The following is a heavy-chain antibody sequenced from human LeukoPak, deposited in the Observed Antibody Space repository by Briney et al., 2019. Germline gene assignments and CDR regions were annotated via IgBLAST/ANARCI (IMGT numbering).Heavy chain of an antibody. CDR3: ARGRAGRSAWLAPAYYYYGMDV. CDR1: GFTFSDYY. J-gene: IGHJ6*02. CDR2: ISSSGSTI. V-gene: IGHV3-11*01. D-gene: IGHD5-12*01. Sequence: GGSLRLSCAASGFTFSDYYMSWIRQAPGKGLEWVSYISSSGSTIYYADSVKGRFTISRDNAKNSLYLQMNSLRAEDTAVYYCARGRAGRSAWLAPAYYYYGMDVWGQGTTVTVSS.